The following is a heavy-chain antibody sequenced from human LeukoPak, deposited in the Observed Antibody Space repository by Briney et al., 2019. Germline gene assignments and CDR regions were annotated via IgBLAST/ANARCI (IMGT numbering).Heavy chain of an antibody. CDR1: GGTFGSYV. CDR3: AKEGDTALVTGYFDL. CDR2: IIPIFGTA. J-gene: IGHJ2*01. V-gene: IGHV1-69*13. Sequence: ASVKVSCKASGGTFGSYVISWVRQAPGQGLEWMGGIIPIFGTAHYAQKFQGRLTITADESTSTVYVEMSSLRSEDTAMYYCAKEGDTALVTGYFDLWGRGTLVTVSS. D-gene: IGHD5-18*01.